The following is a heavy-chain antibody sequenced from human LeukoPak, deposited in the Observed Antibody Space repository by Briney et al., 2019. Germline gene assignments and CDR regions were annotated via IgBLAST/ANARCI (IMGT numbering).Heavy chain of an antibody. CDR3: ARVSWGKNAFDI. CDR1: GYTFTCYG. V-gene: IGHV1-18*01. CDR2: ISAYNGNT. J-gene: IGHJ3*02. D-gene: IGHD3-16*01. Sequence: ASVKVSCKASGYTFTCYGISWVRQAPGQGLEWMGWISAYNGNTNYAQKLQGRVTMTTDTSTSTAYMELRSLRSDDTAVYYCARVSWGKNAFDIWGQGTMVTVSS.